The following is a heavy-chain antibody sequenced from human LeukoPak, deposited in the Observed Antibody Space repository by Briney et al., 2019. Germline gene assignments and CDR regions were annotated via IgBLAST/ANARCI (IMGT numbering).Heavy chain of an antibody. CDR1: GYTFTSYG. CDR2: ISAYNGNT. Sequence: ASVKVSCKASGYTFTSYGISWVRQAPGHGLEWMGWISAYNGNTNYAQKLQGRVTMTTDTSTSTAYMELRSLRSDDTAVYYCARVLSYHCSGGSCYHHNWFDPWGQGTLVTVSS. V-gene: IGHV1-18*01. CDR3: ARVLSYHCSGGSCYHHNWFDP. J-gene: IGHJ5*02. D-gene: IGHD2-15*01.